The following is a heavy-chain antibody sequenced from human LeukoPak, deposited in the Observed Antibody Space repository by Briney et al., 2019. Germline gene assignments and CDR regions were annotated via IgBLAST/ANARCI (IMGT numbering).Heavy chain of an antibody. D-gene: IGHD1-20*01. Sequence: GASVKVSCMASGYTFSTYGINWVRQAPGQGLEWMGWINTNNGNTNYAQKFQGRVTMTRDTSTSTAYMELRSLGSDDTAVYYCARKGCFDNCYLFDYWGQGTLVTVSS. CDR3: ARKGCFDNCYLFDY. CDR1: GYTFSTYG. V-gene: IGHV1-18*01. J-gene: IGHJ4*02. CDR2: INTNNGNT.